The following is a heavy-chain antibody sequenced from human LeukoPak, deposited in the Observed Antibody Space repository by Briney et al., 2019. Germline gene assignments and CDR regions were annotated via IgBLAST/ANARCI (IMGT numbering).Heavy chain of an antibody. Sequence: GESPKISCKGSGYSFSSYWIAWVRQMPGKGLEWMGIIYPGDSDTRYSPSFEGQVTISADKSISTAYLQWRSLKASDTAMYYCAKSPSGFTYGRNWLDPWGQGTLVTVSS. CDR3: AKSPSGFTYGRNWLDP. D-gene: IGHD3-22*01. J-gene: IGHJ5*02. CDR2: IYPGDSDT. V-gene: IGHV5-51*01. CDR1: GYSFSSYW.